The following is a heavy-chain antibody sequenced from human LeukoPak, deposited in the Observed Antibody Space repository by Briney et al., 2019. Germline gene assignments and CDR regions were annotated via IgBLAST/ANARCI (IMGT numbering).Heavy chain of an antibody. CDR1: GGSISSSSYY. V-gene: IGHV4-39*07. D-gene: IGHD6-19*01. CDR2: IYYSGST. CDR3: ARDVPSYSSDRSSRSRSYFDY. J-gene: IGHJ4*02. Sequence: SETLSLTCTISGGSISSSSYYWGWIRQPPGKGLEWIASIYYSGSTYYNPSLKSRVTISVETSKNQFSLKLSSVTAADTAVYYCARDVPSYSSDRSSRSRSYFDYWGQGTLVTVSS.